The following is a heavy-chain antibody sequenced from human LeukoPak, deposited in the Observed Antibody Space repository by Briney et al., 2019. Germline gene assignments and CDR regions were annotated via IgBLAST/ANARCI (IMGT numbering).Heavy chain of an antibody. CDR1: GFTFSSYG. J-gene: IGHJ5*02. CDR3: ARGGGGSTGYNWFDP. V-gene: IGHV3-30*19. Sequence: PGGSLRLSCAASGFTFSSYGMHWVRQAPGKGLEWVAVISYDGSNKYYADSVKGRFTISRDNSKNTLYLQMNSLRAEDTAVYYCARGGGGSTGYNWFDPWGQGTLVTVSS. D-gene: IGHD2-2*01. CDR2: ISYDGSNK.